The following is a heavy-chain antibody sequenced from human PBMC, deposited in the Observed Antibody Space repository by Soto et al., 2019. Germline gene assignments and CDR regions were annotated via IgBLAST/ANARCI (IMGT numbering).Heavy chain of an antibody. D-gene: IGHD3-9*01. CDR1: GGSINSYY. Sequence: QVQLQESGPGLVKPSETLSLTCTVSGGSINSYYWSWIRQPPGKGLEWIGYIYYSGSTNYNPSLKSRVTISVDTSKNQFSLKLSSVTAADTAVYYCAREPSSRYFDSTGIDPWGQGTLVTVSS. CDR2: IYYSGST. CDR3: AREPSSRYFDSTGIDP. J-gene: IGHJ5*02. V-gene: IGHV4-59*01.